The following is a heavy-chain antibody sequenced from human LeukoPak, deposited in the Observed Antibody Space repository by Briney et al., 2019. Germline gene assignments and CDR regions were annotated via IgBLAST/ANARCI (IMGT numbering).Heavy chain of an antibody. D-gene: IGHD4-17*01. Sequence: ASVKVSCKASGYTFTSYGISWVRQAPGQGLEWMGWISAYNGNTNYAQKLQGRVTMTTDTSTSTAYMELRSLRAEDTAVYYCAQAALRATPLPFDYWGQGTLVTVSS. V-gene: IGHV1-18*01. CDR3: AQAALRATPLPFDY. CDR2: ISAYNGNT. J-gene: IGHJ4*02. CDR1: GYTFTSYG.